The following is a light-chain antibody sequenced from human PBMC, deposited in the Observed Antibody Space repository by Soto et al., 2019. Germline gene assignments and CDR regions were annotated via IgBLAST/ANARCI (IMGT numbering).Light chain of an antibody. CDR1: QGITSD. J-gene: IGKJ5*01. Sequence: AIQLTQSPSSLSASVVDRVTITCRASQGITSDLAWYQQKLGKAPKLLMFDASTLESGVPSRFSGSGSGTDFTLTSSSLQPEDFSSYWCQQFHSYPITFGQGTRLEIK. CDR3: QQFHSYPIT. CDR2: DAS. V-gene: IGKV1-13*02.